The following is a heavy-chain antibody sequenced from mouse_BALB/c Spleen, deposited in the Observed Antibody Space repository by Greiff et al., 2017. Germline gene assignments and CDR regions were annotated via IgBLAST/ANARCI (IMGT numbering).Heavy chain of an antibody. CDR3: TRLGYYRYDRFAY. V-gene: IGHV5-12-2*01. J-gene: IGHJ3*01. D-gene: IGHD2-14*01. CDR2: ISNGGGST. CDR1: GSTFSSYT. Sequence: EVMLVESGGGLVQPGGSLKISCAASGSTFSSYTMSWVRPTPEKRLEWVAYISNGGGSTYYPDTVKGRFTISRDNANNTLYLQTSSLKSEDTSLSYYTRLGYYRYDRFAYWGQGTRVTVSA.